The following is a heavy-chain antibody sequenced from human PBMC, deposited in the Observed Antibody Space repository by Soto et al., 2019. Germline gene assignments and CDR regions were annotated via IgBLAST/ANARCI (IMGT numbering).Heavy chain of an antibody. V-gene: IGHV1-18*01. CDR3: ARGDAFRSYSKYLKGLCDY. Sequence: ASVKVSCKASGYTFTSYGISWVRQAPGQGLEWMGWSSAYNGNTNYAQKLQGRVTMTTDTSTSTAYMELRSLRSDDTAVYYCARGDAFRSYSKYLKGLCDYWGQGTLVTVSS. CDR1: GYTFTSYG. CDR2: SSAYNGNT. J-gene: IGHJ4*02. D-gene: IGHD1-26*01.